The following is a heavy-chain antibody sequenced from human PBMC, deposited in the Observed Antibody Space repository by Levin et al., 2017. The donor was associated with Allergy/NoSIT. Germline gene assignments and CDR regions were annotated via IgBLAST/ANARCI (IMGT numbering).Heavy chain of an antibody. CDR1: GYTFTSYD. V-gene: IGHV1-8*01. CDR3: ARGSGWSTLRYYYDGMDV. CDR2: MNPNSGNT. D-gene: IGHD6-19*01. Sequence: ASVKVSCKASGYTFTSYDINWVRQATGQGLEWMGWMNPNSGNTGYAQKFQGRVTMTRNTSISTAYMELSSLRSEDTAVYYCARGSGWSTLRYYYDGMDVWGQGTTVTVSS. J-gene: IGHJ6*02.